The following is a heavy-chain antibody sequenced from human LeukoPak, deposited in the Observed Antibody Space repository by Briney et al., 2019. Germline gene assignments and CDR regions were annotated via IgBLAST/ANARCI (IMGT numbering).Heavy chain of an antibody. CDR1: GGSISSGDYY. D-gene: IGHD3-3*01. CDR3: ARGENSVTVFGVVIGAFDY. CDR2: IYYSGST. Sequence: SQTLSLTCTVSGGSISSGDYYWSWIRQPPGKGLEWIGYIYYSGSTYYNPSLKSRVTISVDTSKNQFSLKLSSVTAADTAVYYCARGENSVTVFGVVIGAFDYWGQGTLVTVSS. V-gene: IGHV4-30-4*08. J-gene: IGHJ4*02.